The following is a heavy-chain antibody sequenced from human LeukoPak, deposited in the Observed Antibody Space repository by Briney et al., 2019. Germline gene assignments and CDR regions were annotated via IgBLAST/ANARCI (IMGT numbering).Heavy chain of an antibody. D-gene: IGHD5-18*01. CDR1: GVTFSSYA. V-gene: IGHV1-69*04. Sequence: GASVKVSCKASGVTFSSYAICWERQAPGQGLEWMGRIIPILGIANYAQKFQGRVTIAADKSTSTAYMELSSLRSEDTAVYYCARVDTAMVLDYWGQGTLVTVSS. J-gene: IGHJ4*02. CDR3: ARVDTAMVLDY. CDR2: IIPILGIA.